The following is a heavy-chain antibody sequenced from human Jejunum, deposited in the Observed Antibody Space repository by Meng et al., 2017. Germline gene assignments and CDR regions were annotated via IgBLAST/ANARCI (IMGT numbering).Heavy chain of an antibody. CDR3: TTDKPILAWFGSYGYYFDI. D-gene: IGHD3-16*01. Sequence: GESLKISCAASGFSFSNAWMSWVRQAPGKGLEWVGHIKTKTDGGTTDYAAPVKGRFTISRDDSKNTLYLQMNSLKTEDTAVYYCTTDKPILAWFGSYGYYFDIWGQGTLVTVSS. V-gene: IGHV3-15*01. CDR2: IKTKTDGGTT. J-gene: IGHJ4*02. CDR1: GFSFSNAW.